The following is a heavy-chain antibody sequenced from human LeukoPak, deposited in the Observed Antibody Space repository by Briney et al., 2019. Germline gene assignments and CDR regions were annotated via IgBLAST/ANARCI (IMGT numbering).Heavy chain of an antibody. J-gene: IGHJ6*03. CDR3: ALNAYCSSNSCWGNYYYYYMDF. V-gene: IGHV1-18*01. Sequence: ASVKVSCKASGYTFTSYGISWVRQAPGQGLEWMGWISAYNGNTNYAQKLQDRVTMTTDTSTSTAYMELRSLSSADTAMYYCALNAYCSSNSCWGNYYYYYMDFWGKGTTVTVSS. CDR2: ISAYNGNT. D-gene: IGHD2-2*01. CDR1: GYTFTSYG.